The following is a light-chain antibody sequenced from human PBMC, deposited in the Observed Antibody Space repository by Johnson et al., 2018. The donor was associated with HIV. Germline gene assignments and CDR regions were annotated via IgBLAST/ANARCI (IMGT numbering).Light chain of an antibody. CDR1: SSNIGNNY. Sequence: QPVLTQPPSVSAAPGQRVNISCSGSSSNIGNNYVSWYQQLPGTAPKLLIYDNNKRPSGIPDRFSGSKSGTSATLGITGLQTGDEADYYCGTWDSSLSSYVFGTGTKVTVL. CDR3: GTWDSSLSSYV. CDR2: DNN. V-gene: IGLV1-51*01. J-gene: IGLJ1*01.